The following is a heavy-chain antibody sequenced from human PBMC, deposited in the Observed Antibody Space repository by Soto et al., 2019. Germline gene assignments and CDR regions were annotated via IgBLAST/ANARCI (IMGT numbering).Heavy chain of an antibody. CDR3: ARATRYSGYDFVDY. D-gene: IGHD5-12*01. CDR1: GYTFTGYY. Sequence: VASVKVSCKASGYTFTGYYMHWVRQAPGQGLEWMGWINPNSGGTNYAQKFQGRVTMTRDTSISTAYMELSRLRSDDTAVYYCARATRYSGYDFVDYWGQGTLVTVSS. CDR2: INPNSGGT. J-gene: IGHJ4*02. V-gene: IGHV1-2*02.